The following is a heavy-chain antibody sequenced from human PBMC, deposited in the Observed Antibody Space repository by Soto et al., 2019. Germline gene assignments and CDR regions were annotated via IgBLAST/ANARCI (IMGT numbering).Heavy chain of an antibody. J-gene: IGHJ6*02. CDR2: IIPIFGTA. V-gene: IGHV1-69*01. D-gene: IGHD6-6*01. CDR1: GGTFSSYA. CDR3: ARGVAARPTYYYYGMDV. Sequence: QVQLVQSGAEVKKPGSSVKVSCKASGGTFSSYAISWVRQAPGQGLEWMGGIIPIFGTANYAQKFQGRVTITADESTSTAYRELSSLRSEDTAGYYCARGVAARPTYYYYGMDVWGQGTTVTVSS.